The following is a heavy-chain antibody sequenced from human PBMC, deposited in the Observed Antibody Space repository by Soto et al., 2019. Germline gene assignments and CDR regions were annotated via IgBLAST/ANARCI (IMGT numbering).Heavy chain of an antibody. CDR3: ARDLSWGSNWYYYMDV. D-gene: IGHD7-27*01. J-gene: IGHJ6*03. V-gene: IGHV3-48*01. CDR1: GFILSDCA. CDR2: ISSSSSVI. Sequence: GGSLRLSCATSGFILSDCAMNWVRQAPGKGLEWVSYISSSSSVIDYADSVKDRFTVSRGNARNSLYLQMNSLRAEDTAVYYCARDLSWGSNWYYYMDVWGKGTTVTVSS.